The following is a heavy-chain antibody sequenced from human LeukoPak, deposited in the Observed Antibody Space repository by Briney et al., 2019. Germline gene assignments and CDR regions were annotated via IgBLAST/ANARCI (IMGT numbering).Heavy chain of an antibody. CDR3: YCARVWGLNDAFDI. D-gene: IGHD7-27*01. CDR1: GFTFGDYA. Sequence: PGGSLRLSCTASGFTFGDYAMSWFRQAPGKGLEWVGFIRSKAYGGTTEYAASVKGRFTISRDDSKSIAYLQMNSLKTEDAAVSDYYCARVWGLNDAFDIWGQGTMVTVSS. V-gene: IGHV3-49*03. CDR2: IRSKAYGGTT. J-gene: IGHJ3*02.